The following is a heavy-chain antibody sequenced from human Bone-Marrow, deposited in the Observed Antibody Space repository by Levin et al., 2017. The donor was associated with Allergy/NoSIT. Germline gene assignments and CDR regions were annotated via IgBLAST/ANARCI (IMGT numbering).Heavy chain of an antibody. D-gene: IGHD3-10*01. CDR1: GFSFTGYG. Sequence: GGSLRLSCLTSGFSFTGYGFYWLRQAPGKGLEWVALIWHDGSKRYYADSVKGRFTISRDDSSSTLFLQMNSLRVEDTAVYYCATDSGDYGSGTSHFDHWGLGTLVTVFS. CDR2: IWHDGSKR. J-gene: IGHJ4*02. CDR3: ATDSGDYGSGTSHFDH. V-gene: IGHV3-33*03.